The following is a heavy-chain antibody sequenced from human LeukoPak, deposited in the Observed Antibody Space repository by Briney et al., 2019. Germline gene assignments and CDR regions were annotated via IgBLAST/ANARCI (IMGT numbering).Heavy chain of an antibody. CDR3: ARGPPMVRGVITPRWFDP. CDR2: MNPNSGNT. D-gene: IGHD3-10*01. V-gene: IGHV1-8*01. J-gene: IGHJ5*02. CDR1: GYTFTSYD. Sequence: ASVKVSCKASGYTFTSYDINWVRQATGQGLEWMGWMNPNSGNTGYAQKFQGRVTMTRNTSISTAYMELSSLRSEDTAVYYCARGPPMVRGVITPRWFDPWGQGTLVTVSS.